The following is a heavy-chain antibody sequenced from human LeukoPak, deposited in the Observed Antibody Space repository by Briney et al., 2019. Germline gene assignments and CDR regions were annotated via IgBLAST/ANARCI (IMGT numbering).Heavy chain of an antibody. CDR3: AGGYSSSWYPLYYYYGMDV. J-gene: IGHJ6*02. CDR2: IIPIFGTA. D-gene: IGHD6-13*01. V-gene: IGHV1-69*01. Sequence: ASVKVSCKASGGTFSSYAISWVRQAPGQGLEWMGGIIPIFGTANYAQKFQGRVTITADESTSTAYMELSSLRSEDTAVYYCAGGYSSSWYPLYYYYGMDVWGQGTTVTVSS. CDR1: GGTFSSYA.